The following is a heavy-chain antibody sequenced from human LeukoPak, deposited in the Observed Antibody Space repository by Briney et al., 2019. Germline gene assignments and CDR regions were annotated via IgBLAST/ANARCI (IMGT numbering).Heavy chain of an antibody. CDR1: GYTFTGYY. D-gene: IGHD3-22*01. CDR3: ARDENYYDSSSPPIY. V-gene: IGHV1-2*06. Sequence: GASVKVSCKASGYTFTGYYMHWVRQAPGQGLEWMGRINPNSGGTNYAQKFQGRVTMTRDTSISTAYMELSRLRSDDTAVYYCARDENYYDSSSPPIYWGQGTLVTVSS. CDR2: INPNSGGT. J-gene: IGHJ4*02.